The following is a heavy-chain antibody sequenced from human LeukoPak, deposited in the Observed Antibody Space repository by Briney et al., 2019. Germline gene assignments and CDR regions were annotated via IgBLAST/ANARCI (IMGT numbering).Heavy chain of an antibody. D-gene: IGHD3-22*01. CDR1: GFTFITYA. Sequence: SGRSLRLSCAASGFTFITYAIHWVRQAPGKGLEWVAVTSYDGGNKYYADSVKGRFTISRDNSKNTLYLQMNSLRPEDAAVYFCARGVSGYYYFDYWGQGTLVTVAS. CDR2: TSYDGGNK. J-gene: IGHJ4*02. CDR3: ARGVSGYYYFDY. V-gene: IGHV3-30-3*01.